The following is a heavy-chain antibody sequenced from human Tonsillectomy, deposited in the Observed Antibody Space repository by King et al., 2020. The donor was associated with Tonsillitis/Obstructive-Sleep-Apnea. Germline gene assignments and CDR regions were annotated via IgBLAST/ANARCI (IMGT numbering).Heavy chain of an antibody. D-gene: IGHD1-26*01. CDR2: IYYSGST. V-gene: IGHV4-59*01. CDR3: ARDEHGAIYAFYI. CDR1: GGSISSYY. Sequence: VQLQESGPGLVKPSETLSLTCTVSGGSISSYYWSWIRQPPGKGLEWIGYIYYSGSTNYNPSLKSRVTISVDTSKNQFSLKLSSVTAADTAVYYCARDEHGAIYAFYIWGQGTMVTVSS. J-gene: IGHJ3*02.